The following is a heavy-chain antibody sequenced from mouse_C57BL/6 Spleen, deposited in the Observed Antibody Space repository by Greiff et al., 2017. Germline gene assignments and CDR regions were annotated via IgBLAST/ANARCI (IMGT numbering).Heavy chain of an antibody. Sequence: VQLQQPGAELVKPGASVKVSCKASGYTFTSYWMHWVKQRPGQGLEWIGRIHPSDSDTNYNQKFKGKATLTVDKSSSTAYMQLRSLTSDDSAFYYCAIHPIEGYDVEEYYCDYWGQGTTLTVSS. J-gene: IGHJ2*01. CDR1: GYTFTSYW. V-gene: IGHV1-74*01. CDR2: IHPSDSDT. D-gene: IGHD2-2*01. CDR3: AIHPIEGYDVEEYYCDY.